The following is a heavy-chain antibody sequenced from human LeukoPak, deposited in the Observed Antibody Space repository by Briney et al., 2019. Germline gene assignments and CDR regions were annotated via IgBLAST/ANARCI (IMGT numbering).Heavy chain of an antibody. CDR3: AKVYGNTIFGVVKVLYYFDY. D-gene: IGHD3-3*01. J-gene: IGHJ4*02. CDR1: GFTFSSYA. Sequence: GGSLRLSCAASGFTFSSYAMSWVRQAPGKGLEWVSAISGSGGSTYYADSVKGRFTISRGNSKNTLYLQMNSLRAEDTAVYYCAKVYGNTIFGVVKVLYYFDYWGQGTLVTVSS. CDR2: ISGSGGST. V-gene: IGHV3-23*01.